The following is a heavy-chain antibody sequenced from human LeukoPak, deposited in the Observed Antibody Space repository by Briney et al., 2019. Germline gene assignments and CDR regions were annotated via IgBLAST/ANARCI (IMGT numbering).Heavy chain of an antibody. Sequence: SETLSLTCPVSGGSISSYYWSWIRQPPGKGLEWIGYIYYSGSTNYTPSPNSPVPLSAATPQNPPSPHPTPLTAADTAVYYSVSTNYNPSLKSRVTISVDTSKNQFSLKLSSVTAADTAVYYCARDQERTGTTVGMDVWGQGTTVTVSS. J-gene: IGHJ6*02. CDR3: VSTNYNPSLKSRVTISVDTSKNQFSLKLSSVTAADTAVYYCARDQERTGTTVGMDV. CDR2: IYYSGST. CDR1: GGSISSYY. D-gene: IGHD3-10*01. V-gene: IGHV4-59*01.